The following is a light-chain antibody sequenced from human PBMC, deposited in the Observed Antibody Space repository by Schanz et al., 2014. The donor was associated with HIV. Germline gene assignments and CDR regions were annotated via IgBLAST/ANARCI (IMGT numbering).Light chain of an antibody. J-gene: IGKJ1*01. Sequence: EIVLTQSPGTLSLSPGERATLSCRASQSVSSSYLAWYQQKPGQAPRLLIFGASNRATGIPDRFSGGGSGTDFTLTISRVEPEDYAVYYCQKYGSSPWTFGQGTRVDVK. CDR2: GAS. CDR1: QSVSSSY. V-gene: IGKV3-20*01. CDR3: QKYGSSPWT.